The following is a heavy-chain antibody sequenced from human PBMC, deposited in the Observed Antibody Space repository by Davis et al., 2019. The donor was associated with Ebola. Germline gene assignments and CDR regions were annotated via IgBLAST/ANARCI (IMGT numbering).Heavy chain of an antibody. J-gene: IGHJ4*02. CDR2: IIPIFGTT. CDR1: GYTFTSYY. Sequence: SVKVSCKASGYTFTSYYMHWVRQAPGQGLEWMGGIIPIFGTTNYAQKFQGRVTITADKSTSTAYMELSSLRSDDTAVYYCAREGTRYSSGWYGPSGYWGQGTLVTVSS. D-gene: IGHD6-19*01. CDR3: AREGTRYSSGWYGPSGY. V-gene: IGHV1-69*06.